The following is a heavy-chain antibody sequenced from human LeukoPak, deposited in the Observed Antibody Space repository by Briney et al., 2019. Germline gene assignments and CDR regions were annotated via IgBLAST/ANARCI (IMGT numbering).Heavy chain of an antibody. CDR3: ARGVGYSSSIDY. CDR1: GYTFTGYY. CDR2: INPNSGGT. D-gene: IGHD6-13*01. V-gene: IGHV1-2*02. Sequence: ASVKVSCKTSGYTFTGYYMHWVRQAPGQGLEWMGWINPNSGGTNYAQKFQGRVTMTRDTSISTAYMELSRLRSVDTAVYYCARGVGYSSSIDYWGQGTLVTVSS. J-gene: IGHJ4*02.